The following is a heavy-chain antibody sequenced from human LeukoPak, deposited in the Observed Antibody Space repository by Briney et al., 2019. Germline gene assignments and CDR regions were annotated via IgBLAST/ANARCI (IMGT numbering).Heavy chain of an antibody. CDR1: GYTFTSYD. Sequence: ASVKVSCKASGYTFTSYDINWVRQATGQGLEWMGWMNPNSGNTGYAQKFQGRVTMTRDTSTSTVYMELSSLRSEDTAVYYCARDWSPYVQFPDYWGQGTLVTVSS. D-gene: IGHD2-21*01. CDR3: ARDWSPYVQFPDY. V-gene: IGHV1-8*01. J-gene: IGHJ4*02. CDR2: MNPNSGNT.